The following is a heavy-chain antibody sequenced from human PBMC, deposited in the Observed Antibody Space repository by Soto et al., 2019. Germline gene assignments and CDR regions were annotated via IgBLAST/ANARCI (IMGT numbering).Heavy chain of an antibody. CDR2: ISGSGGST. Sequence: EVQLLESGGGLVQPGGSLRLSCAASGFTFSSYAMSWVRQAPGKGLEWVSEISGSGGSTYYADSVKGRFTISRDNSKNTLYLQMNSLRAEDTAVYYCARTRVGVVVAATPDYWGQGTLVTVSS. CDR1: GFTFSSYA. CDR3: ARTRVGVVVAATPDY. D-gene: IGHD2-15*01. J-gene: IGHJ4*02. V-gene: IGHV3-23*01.